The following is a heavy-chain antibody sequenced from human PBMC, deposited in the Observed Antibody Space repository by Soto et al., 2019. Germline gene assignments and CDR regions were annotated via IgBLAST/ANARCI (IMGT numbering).Heavy chain of an antibody. CDR2: IKSKSDSGTT. CDR1: GFTFSNAW. J-gene: IGHJ4*01. V-gene: IGHV3-15*07. CDR3: ARSYHTYYFDY. Sequence: PGGSLRLSCGGSGFTFSNAWMNWVRQAPGKGLEWVGRIKSKSDSGTTDYATPVKGRFTISRDDSKNMLYLQMTRLKTEDTAMYYCARSYHTYYFDYWGRGTLVTVSS. D-gene: IGHD3-10*01.